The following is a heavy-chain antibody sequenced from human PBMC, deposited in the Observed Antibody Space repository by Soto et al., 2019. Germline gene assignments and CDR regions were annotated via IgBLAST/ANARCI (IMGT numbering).Heavy chain of an antibody. Sequence: GGSLRLSCAASGFTFSSYAMHWVRQAPGKGLEWVAVISYDGSNKYYADSVKGRFTISRDNSKNTLYLQMNSLRAEDTAVYYCARDLDSWNDALGGAFDIWGQGTMVTVSS. CDR2: ISYDGSNK. V-gene: IGHV3-30-3*01. CDR3: ARDLDSWNDALGGAFDI. CDR1: GFTFSSYA. J-gene: IGHJ3*02. D-gene: IGHD1-20*01.